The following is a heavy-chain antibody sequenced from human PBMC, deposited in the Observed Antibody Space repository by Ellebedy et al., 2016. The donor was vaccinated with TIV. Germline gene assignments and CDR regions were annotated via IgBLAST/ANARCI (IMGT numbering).Heavy chain of an antibody. J-gene: IGHJ4*02. CDR1: GYTLTELS. D-gene: IGHD3-10*01. V-gene: IGHV1-24*01. Sequence: ASVKVSXXVSGYTLTELSMHWVRQAPGKGLEWMGGFDPEDDETIYAQKFQGRVTMTEDTSTHTAYMELNSLRSEDTAVYYCATSLWFGELFPLGSYWGQGTLVTVSS. CDR3: ATSLWFGELFPLGSY. CDR2: FDPEDDET.